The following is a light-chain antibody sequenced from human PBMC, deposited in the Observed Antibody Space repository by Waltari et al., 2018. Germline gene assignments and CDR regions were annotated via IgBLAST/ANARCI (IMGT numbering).Light chain of an antibody. V-gene: IGKV3D-15*01. Sequence: EIVMTQSPATLSVSPGDRATLSCRASQSISNNLAWYQQKPAQAPRLLIYGASTRATGIPAMFSGNRSGTEFTLTISSLQSEDFAVFYCQQYNNWPPLFTFGPGTKVDMK. CDR1: QSISNN. CDR2: GAS. CDR3: QQYNNWPPLFT. J-gene: IGKJ3*01.